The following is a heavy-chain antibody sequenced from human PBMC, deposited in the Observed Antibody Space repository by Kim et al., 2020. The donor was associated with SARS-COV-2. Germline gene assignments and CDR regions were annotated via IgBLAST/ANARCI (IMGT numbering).Heavy chain of an antibody. Sequence: KSRVTISVDTSKNQFSLKLSSVTAADTAVYYCASQYYYDSSGYYFGAFDIWGQGTMVTVSS. V-gene: IGHV4-39*01. D-gene: IGHD3-22*01. CDR3: ASQYYYDSSGYYFGAFDI. J-gene: IGHJ3*02.